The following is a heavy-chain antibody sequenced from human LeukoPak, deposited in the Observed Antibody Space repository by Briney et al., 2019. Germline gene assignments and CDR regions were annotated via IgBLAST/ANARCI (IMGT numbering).Heavy chain of an antibody. V-gene: IGHV3-21*01. Sequence: PGGSLRLSCAASGFTYSRYSMNWVRQAPGKELEWVSSMSVSSGLIYYADSVKGRFTVPRDNAKNSLYLQMNSLRADDTAVYYCAREFEGSASGAGYWGRGTLATVSS. J-gene: IGHJ4*02. D-gene: IGHD3-16*01. CDR1: GFTYSRYS. CDR2: MSVSSGLI. CDR3: AREFEGSASGAGY.